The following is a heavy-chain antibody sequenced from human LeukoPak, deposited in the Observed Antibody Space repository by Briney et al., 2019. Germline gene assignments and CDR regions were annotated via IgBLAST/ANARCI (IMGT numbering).Heavy chain of an antibody. CDR2: IDWDDDK. V-gene: IGHV2-70*11. CDR3: ARTAMVSDYYFDY. Sequence: SGPALVKPTQTLTLTCSFSGFSLSPSGRCGSWMRQPPGKALEWLARIDWDDDKYYSTSLKTRLTISKDTSKNQVVLTMTTVDPVDTATYYCARTAMVSDYYFDYWGQGTLVTVSS. CDR1: GFSLSPSGRC. D-gene: IGHD1-14*01. J-gene: IGHJ4*02.